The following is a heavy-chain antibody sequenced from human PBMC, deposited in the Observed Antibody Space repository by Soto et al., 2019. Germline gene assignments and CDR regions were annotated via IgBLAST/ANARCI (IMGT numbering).Heavy chain of an antibody. V-gene: IGHV3-7*01. CDR3: ARGNWNYYYGFDV. Sequence: PEGSLRLSCAASEFTFDKYYMTGVRQAPGKGPEWVANIKPDGSEQYYVDSVKGRFTISRDNANNSLYLQMNSLRAEDTAVYFCARGNWNYYYGFDVWGQGTTVTVSS. D-gene: IGHD1-20*01. CDR2: IKPDGSEQ. CDR1: EFTFDKYY. J-gene: IGHJ6*02.